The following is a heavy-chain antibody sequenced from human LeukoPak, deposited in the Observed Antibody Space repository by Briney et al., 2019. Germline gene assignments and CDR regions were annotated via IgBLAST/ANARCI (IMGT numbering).Heavy chain of an antibody. CDR2: IYYSGST. Sequence: PSETLSLTCTVSGGSISSYYWSWIRQPPGKGLEWIGYIYYSGSTNYNPSLKSRVTISVDTSKNQFSLKLSSVTAADTAVYYCASQNPYYSSSHTFDYWGQGTLVTVSS. CDR3: ASQNPYYSSSHTFDY. V-gene: IGHV4-59*12. CDR1: GGSISSYY. D-gene: IGHD6-13*01. J-gene: IGHJ4*02.